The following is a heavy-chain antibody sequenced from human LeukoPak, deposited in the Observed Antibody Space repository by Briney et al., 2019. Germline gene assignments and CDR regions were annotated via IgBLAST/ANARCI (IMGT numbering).Heavy chain of an antibody. CDR3: ARGRSLDFWSGPYYFDY. V-gene: IGHV3-21*01. CDR2: ISSSSSYI. Sequence: PGGSLRLSCAASGFTFSSYSMNWVRQAPGKGLEWVSSISSSSSYIYYADSVKGRFTISRDNAKNSLYLQMNSLRAEDTAVYYCARGRSLDFWSGPYYFDYWGQGTLVTVSS. J-gene: IGHJ4*02. CDR1: GFTFSSYS. D-gene: IGHD3-3*01.